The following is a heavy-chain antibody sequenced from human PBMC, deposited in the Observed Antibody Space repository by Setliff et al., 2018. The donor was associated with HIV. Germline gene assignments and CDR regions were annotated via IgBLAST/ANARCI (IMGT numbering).Heavy chain of an antibody. CDR3: AREVAAAGTHPGGSDY. J-gene: IGHJ4*02. D-gene: IGHD6-13*01. Sequence: ASVKVSCKASGYTFTSYYMHWVRQAPGQGLEWMGIINPSGGSTSYAQKFQGRVTMTRDTSTSTVYMELSSLRSEDTAAYYCAREVAAAGTHPGGSDYWGQGTLVTVSS. CDR1: GYTFTSYY. CDR2: INPSGGST. V-gene: IGHV1-46*01.